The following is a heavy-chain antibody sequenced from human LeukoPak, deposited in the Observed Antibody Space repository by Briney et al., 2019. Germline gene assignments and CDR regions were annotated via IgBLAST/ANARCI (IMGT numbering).Heavy chain of an antibody. CDR2: ISWNSGAT. CDR1: GFTFGDYA. D-gene: IGHD2-21*01. V-gene: IGHV3-9*01. CDR3: AKDMGLVVVATNVNYFDY. Sequence: GGFLRLSCAAAGFTFGDYAMHWVRQIPGKRLECGSPISWNSGATVYADSVEGRFTISRANTKTPLYLQMSSLRVEPTALYYCAKDMGLVVVATNVNYFDYWGQGTLVTVSS. J-gene: IGHJ4*02.